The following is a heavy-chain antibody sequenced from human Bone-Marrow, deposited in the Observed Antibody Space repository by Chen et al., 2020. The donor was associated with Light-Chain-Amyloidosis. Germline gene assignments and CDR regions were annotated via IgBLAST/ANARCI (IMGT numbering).Heavy chain of an antibody. V-gene: IGHV5-51*01. CDR2: IDPDDSDA. CDR1: GYTFPNYW. J-gene: IGHJ4*02. D-gene: IGHD5-12*01. Sequence: EVQLEQPGPEVKKPGESLKISCKGSGYTFPNYWIGWVRQRPGKGLEWMGVIDPDDSDASYSPSFEGQVTISADKSITTAYLQWRSLKASDTAMYYCARRRDGYNFDYWGQGTLVTVSS. CDR3: ARRRDGYNFDY.